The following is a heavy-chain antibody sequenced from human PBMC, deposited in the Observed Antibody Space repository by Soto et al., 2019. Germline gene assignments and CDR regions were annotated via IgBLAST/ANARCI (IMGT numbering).Heavy chain of an antibody. V-gene: IGHV3-21*06. J-gene: IGHJ4*02. Sequence: EVRLVESGGGLVKPGGSLRLSCAASGFTFNKYSMNWVRQAPGKGLEWVSSITSKTGDQYYADSVKGRFIISRGNTKNSLSLQVTSLRDEDTAVYYCARDLMPNDRGLGDLAYWGQGTLVTVSS. CDR1: GFTFNKYS. CDR2: ITSKTGDQ. D-gene: IGHD3-22*01. CDR3: ARDLMPNDRGLGDLAY.